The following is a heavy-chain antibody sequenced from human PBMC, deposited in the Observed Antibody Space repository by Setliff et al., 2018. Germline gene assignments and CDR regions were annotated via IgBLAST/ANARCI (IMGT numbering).Heavy chain of an antibody. CDR1: GGSISSYY. D-gene: IGHD6-19*01. Sequence: SETLSLTCTVSGGSISSYYWRWIRQPAGKGLEWIGHIYIGGSANYNPPLKSRVTMSIDTSKNQFSLKLNSVTAADLAVYYCAREQWLDPPGYYYMDVWAKGTTVTVSS. CDR2: IYIGGSA. J-gene: IGHJ6*03. CDR3: AREQWLDPPGYYYMDV. V-gene: IGHV4-4*07.